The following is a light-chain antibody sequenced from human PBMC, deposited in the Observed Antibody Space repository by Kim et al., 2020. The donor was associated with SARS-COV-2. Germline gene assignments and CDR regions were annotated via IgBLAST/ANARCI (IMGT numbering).Light chain of an antibody. CDR1: QGISIS. CDR3: QQFKSYPLT. V-gene: IGKV1-16*01. CDR2: AAS. Sequence: DIRMTQSPSSLSASVGDRVTITCRASQGISISLAWFQQKPGKAPKSLIYAASSLHTGVPSRFSGSGSGTDFTLTISSLQPEDFATYYCQQFKSYPLTFGGGTKVDIK. J-gene: IGKJ4*01.